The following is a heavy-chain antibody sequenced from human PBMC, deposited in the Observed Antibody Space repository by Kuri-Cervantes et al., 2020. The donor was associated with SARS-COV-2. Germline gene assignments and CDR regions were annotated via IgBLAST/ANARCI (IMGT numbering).Heavy chain of an antibody. CDR1: GYTFTSYA. J-gene: IGHJ6*02. V-gene: IGHV1-3*01. CDR2: INAGKGNT. CDR3: ARGNPYYYYYGMDV. Sequence: ASVKVSCKASGYTFTSYAMHWVRQAPGQRLEWMGWINAGKGNTKYSQKFQGRVTITRDTSASTAYMELSSLRSEDTAVYYCARGNPYYYYYGMDVWGQGTTVTVSS.